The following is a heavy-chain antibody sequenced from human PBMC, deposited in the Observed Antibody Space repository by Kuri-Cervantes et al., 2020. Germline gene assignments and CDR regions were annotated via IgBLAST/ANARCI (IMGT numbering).Heavy chain of an antibody. J-gene: IGHJ6*03. CDR2: IIPIFGTA. CDR3: ARSGYCSSTSCPPPDYYYYYMDV. CDR1: GGTFSSYA. D-gene: IGHD2-2*03. V-gene: IGHV1-69*13. Sequence: SVKVSCKASGGTFSSYAISWVRQAPGQGLEWMGGIIPIFGTANYAQKFQGRVTITADESTSTAYMELSSLRSEDTAVYYCARSGYCSSTSCPPPDYYYYYMDVWGKGTTVTVSS.